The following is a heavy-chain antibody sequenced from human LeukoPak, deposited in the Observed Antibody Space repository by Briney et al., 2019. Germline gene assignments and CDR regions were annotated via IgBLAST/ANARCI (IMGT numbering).Heavy chain of an antibody. CDR3: AKAQRAGTLY. CDR1: VFTFSSYG. D-gene: IGHD6-19*01. CDR2: IRYDGSNK. V-gene: IGHV3-30*02. Sequence: GGSLRLSCAASVFTFSSYGMHWVRQAPAKGLEGVAFIRYDGSNKYYADSVKGRFTISRDNSKNTLYLQMNSLRAEDTAVYYCAKAQRAGTLYWGQGTLVTVSS. J-gene: IGHJ4*02.